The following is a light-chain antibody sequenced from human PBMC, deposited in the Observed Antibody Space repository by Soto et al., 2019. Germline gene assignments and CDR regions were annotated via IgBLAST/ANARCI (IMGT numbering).Light chain of an antibody. V-gene: IGKV3-15*01. J-gene: IGKJ1*01. CDR2: GAS. CDR3: QQYYNWRPR. Sequence: EVVMTQSLATLSVSPGDTATLSCRASQSVSSSLAWYQQKPGQPPRLLIYGASTRATGVPARFSGSGSGTEFTLTISRLQSEDFAVYYCQQYYNWRPRFGQGTKVEIK. CDR1: QSVSSS.